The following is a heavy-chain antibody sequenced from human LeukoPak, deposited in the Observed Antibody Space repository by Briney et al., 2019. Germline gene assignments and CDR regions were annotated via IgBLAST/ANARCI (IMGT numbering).Heavy chain of an antibody. CDR1: GITFSIYA. CDR3: AKDLRGSAHDAFDI. V-gene: IGHV3-23*01. D-gene: IGHD1-26*01. CDR2: ISESGAGT. Sequence: PGGSLRLSCAASGITFSIYAMSWVRQAPGKGLEWVSVISESGAGTYYADSVKGRFTISRDNSKNTLYPQMNSLRADDTAVYYCAKDLRGSAHDAFDIWGQGTVVTVSS. J-gene: IGHJ3*02.